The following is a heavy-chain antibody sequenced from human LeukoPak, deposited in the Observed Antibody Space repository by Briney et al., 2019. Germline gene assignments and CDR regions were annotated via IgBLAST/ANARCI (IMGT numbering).Heavy chain of an antibody. J-gene: IGHJ4*02. CDR3: ARSPHTYYYDSSGYYYFDY. V-gene: IGHV4-4*07. CDR2: IYTSGST. CDR1: GGSISSYY. Sequence: SETLSLTCTVSGGSISSYYWSWIRQPAGKGLEWIGRIYTSGSTNYNPSLKSRVTMSVDTSKNQFSPKLSSVTAADTAVYYCARSPHTYYYDSSGYYYFDYWGQGTLVTVSS. D-gene: IGHD3-22*01.